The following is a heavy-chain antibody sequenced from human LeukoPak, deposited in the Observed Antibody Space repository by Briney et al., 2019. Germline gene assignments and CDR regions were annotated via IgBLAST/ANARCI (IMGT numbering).Heavy chain of an antibody. CDR1: GYTFTGYY. Sequence: ASVKVSCKASGYTFTGYYMHWVRQAPGQGPEWMGWINPNSGGTNYAQKFQGRVTMTRDTSISTAYMELSRLRSDDTAVYYCASAFGRGVKRYFDYWGQGTLVTVSS. CDR3: ASAFGRGVKRYFDY. V-gene: IGHV1-2*02. J-gene: IGHJ4*02. CDR2: INPNSGGT. D-gene: IGHD3-10*01.